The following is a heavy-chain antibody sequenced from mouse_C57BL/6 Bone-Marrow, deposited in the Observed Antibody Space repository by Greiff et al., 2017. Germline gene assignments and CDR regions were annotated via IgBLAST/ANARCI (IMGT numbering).Heavy chain of an antibody. Sequence: DVKLVESGGGLVQPGGSLKLSCAASGFTFSDYYMYWVRQTPEKRLEWVAYISNGGGSTYYPGTVKGRFTISRDNAKNTLYLQMSRLKSEDTAMYYCARRGNYDYAMDDWGQGTSVTVSS. CDR1: GFTFSDYY. J-gene: IGHJ4*01. CDR3: ARRGNYDYAMDD. V-gene: IGHV5-12*01. D-gene: IGHD2-1*01. CDR2: ISNGGGST.